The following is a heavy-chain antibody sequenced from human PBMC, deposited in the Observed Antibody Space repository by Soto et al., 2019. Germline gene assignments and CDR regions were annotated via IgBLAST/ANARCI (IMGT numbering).Heavy chain of an antibody. CDR3: ARCGVGAPYFHY. CDR2: IYTSGST. V-gene: IGHV4-4*07. D-gene: IGHD1-26*01. J-gene: IGHJ4*02. CDR1: VGSISPYY. Sequence: QVQLQESGPGLGKPSETLSLTCTVSVGSISPYYWSWIRQPPGRGLEWFGRIYTSGSTNSNPSLKSRVTMSVDTSKNQFSLRLSSVTAADTAVYYCARCGVGAPYFHYWGQGTLVTVSS.